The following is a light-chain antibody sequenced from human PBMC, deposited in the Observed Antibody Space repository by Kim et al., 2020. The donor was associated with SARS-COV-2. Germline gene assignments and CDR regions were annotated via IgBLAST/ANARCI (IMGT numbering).Light chain of an antibody. V-gene: IGLV3-19*01. CDR2: GYN. Sequence: SSELTQDPAVSVALGQTVRITCQGDSLRSYYASWYQLKPGQAPLLVIYGYNNRPSGIPDRFSGSTSGNTASLTITGAQAEDEAVYYCNSRDSSGNHVLFAGGTQLTVL. J-gene: IGLJ2*01. CDR3: NSRDSSGNHVL. CDR1: SLRSYY.